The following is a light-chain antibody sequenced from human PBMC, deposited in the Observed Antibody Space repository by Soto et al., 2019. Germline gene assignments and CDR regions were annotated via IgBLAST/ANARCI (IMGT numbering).Light chain of an antibody. Sequence: QSVLTQPPSASGTPGQRVTISCSGSSSNIGSNYVYWYQQLPGTAPKLLIYSNNQRPSGVPDRFSVSKSGTSASLAISGLRSEDEADYDCAAWDDSLSGYVFGTGTKLTVL. CDR2: SNN. J-gene: IGLJ1*01. CDR1: SSNIGSNY. V-gene: IGLV1-47*02. CDR3: AAWDDSLSGYV.